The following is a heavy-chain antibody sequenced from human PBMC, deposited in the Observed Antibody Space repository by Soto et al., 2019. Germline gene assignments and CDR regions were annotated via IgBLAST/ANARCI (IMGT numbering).Heavy chain of an antibody. V-gene: IGHV4-30-2*01. CDR1: GGSISSGGYS. J-gene: IGHJ4*02. CDR2: IYHSGST. CDR3: ARGVGVITAIFYFDY. Sequence: QLQLQESGSGLVKPSQTLSLTCAVSGGSISSGGYSWSWIRQPPGKGLEWIGYIYHSGSTYYHPSLKSRVTQSVDRSKNQFSLKLSSVTAPDTAVYYCARGVGVITAIFYFDYWGQGTLVTGSS. D-gene: IGHD3-22*01.